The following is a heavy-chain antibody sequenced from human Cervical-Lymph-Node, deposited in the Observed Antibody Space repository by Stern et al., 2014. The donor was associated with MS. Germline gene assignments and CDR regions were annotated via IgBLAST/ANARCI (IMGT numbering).Heavy chain of an antibody. CDR3: ARGTREYSIGWFYFDY. CDR1: GFTVDSNY. D-gene: IGHD6-19*01. V-gene: IGHV3-53*01. Sequence: EVQLVESGGGLIQPGGSLRLSCAASGFTVDSNYMIWVRQAPGKGLEWVSSIYSAGDAYYADSVKGRFSTSRDKSKNTLYLQMSSLRAEDTAVYYCARGTREYSIGWFYFDYWGQGTLVTVSS. J-gene: IGHJ4*02. CDR2: IYSAGDA.